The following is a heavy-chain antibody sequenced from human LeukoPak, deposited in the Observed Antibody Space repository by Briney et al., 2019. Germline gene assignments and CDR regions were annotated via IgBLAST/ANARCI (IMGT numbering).Heavy chain of an antibody. CDR3: ARGIAAAAVTKFDY. CDR2: SYPGDSDT. V-gene: IGHV5-51*01. Sequence: GESLKISCKGSGYDFTTYWIGWGRQMPGKGLEWMGISYPGDSDTRYSPSFQGQVTISAHKSITTAYLQWSGLKASDTAMYYCARGIAAAAVTKFDYWGQGTLVTVSS. CDR1: GYDFTTYW. D-gene: IGHD6-13*01. J-gene: IGHJ4*02.